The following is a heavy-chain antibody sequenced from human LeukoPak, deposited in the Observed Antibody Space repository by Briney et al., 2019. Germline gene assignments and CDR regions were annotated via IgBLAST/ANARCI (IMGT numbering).Heavy chain of an antibody. CDR2: INPNSGGT. V-gene: IGHV1-2*02. D-gene: IGHD3-10*01. CDR3: ARERRGMDV. J-gene: IGHJ6*03. CDR1: GYTFTSYG. Sequence: GASVKVSCKASGYTFTSYGISWVRQAPGQGLECMGWINPNSGGTNYAQKFQGRVTMTRDTSISTAYMELSRLRSDDTAVYYCARERRGMDVWGKGTTVTVSS.